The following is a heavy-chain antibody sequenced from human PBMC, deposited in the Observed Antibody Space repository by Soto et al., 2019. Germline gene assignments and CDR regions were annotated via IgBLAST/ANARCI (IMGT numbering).Heavy chain of an antibody. V-gene: IGHV3-23*01. Sequence: EVQLLESGGALVQPGGSLRLSCAASGFTFSSYAMNWVRQPPGKGLEWVSGISGSGIYTYYADSVKGRFTISRDSSKNTLFLQMNSLRADDTAVYYCARFRNLQDYYDSSDYYAGGYSQHWGQGTLVTVSS. CDR3: ARFRNLQDYYDSSDYYAGGYSQH. CDR1: GFTFSSYA. CDR2: ISGSGIYT. D-gene: IGHD3-22*01. J-gene: IGHJ1*01.